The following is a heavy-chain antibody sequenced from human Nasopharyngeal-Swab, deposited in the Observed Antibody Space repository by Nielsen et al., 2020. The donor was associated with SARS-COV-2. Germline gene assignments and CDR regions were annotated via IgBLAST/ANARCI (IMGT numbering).Heavy chain of an antibody. CDR2: IYYSGST. J-gene: IGHJ4*02. CDR3: ARGSGYYDSSGYSDY. Sequence: SETLSLTCTVSGGSISSYYWSWIRQPPGKGLEGIGYIYYSGSTNYNPSLKSRVTISVETSKNQFSLKLSSVTAADTAVYYCARGSGYYDSSGYSDYWGQGTLVTVSS. CDR1: GGSISSYY. V-gene: IGHV4-59*13. D-gene: IGHD3-22*01.